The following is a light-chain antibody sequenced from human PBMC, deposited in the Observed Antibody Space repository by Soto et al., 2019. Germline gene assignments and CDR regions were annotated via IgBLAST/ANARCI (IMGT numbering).Light chain of an antibody. J-gene: IGLJ1*01. Sequence: QSVLTQPASVSGSPGQSITISCTGTSSDVGAYNYVSWYQQYPGRAPKVIIFEVRKRPSGVSTRFSGSKSGDTASLTISGLQAEDEADYYCSSYRSSTTFVFXTGTKLTVL. V-gene: IGLV2-14*01. CDR3: SSYRSSTTFV. CDR2: EVR. CDR1: SSDVGAYNY.